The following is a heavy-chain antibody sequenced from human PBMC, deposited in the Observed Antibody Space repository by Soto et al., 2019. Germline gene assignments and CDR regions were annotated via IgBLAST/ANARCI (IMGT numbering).Heavy chain of an antibody. CDR1: GGNFRCYY. D-gene: IGHD2-2*01. CDR2: INHSGST. Sequence: SETKSLTCTVDGGNFRCYYLSWIRKPPGKGLEWIGEINHSGSTNYNPSLKSRVTISVDTSKNQFSLKLSSVTAADTAVYYCARGHPPRQYQLPRDSDDAFDIWGQGTMVTVSS. CDR3: ARGHPPRQYQLPRDSDDAFDI. J-gene: IGHJ3*02. V-gene: IGHV4-34*01.